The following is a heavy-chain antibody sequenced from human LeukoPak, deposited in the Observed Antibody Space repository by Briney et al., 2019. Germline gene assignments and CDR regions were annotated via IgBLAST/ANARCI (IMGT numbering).Heavy chain of an antibody. CDR1: GFTFSSYA. CDR3: AKDRRLGIVVVVATFGMDV. CDR2: ISGSGGST. V-gene: IGHV3-23*01. J-gene: IGHJ6*02. D-gene: IGHD2-15*01. Sequence: PGGSLRLSCAASGFTFSSYAMSWVRQAPGKGLEWVSAISGSGGSTYYADSVKGRSTISRDNSKNTLYLQMNSLRAEDTAVYYCAKDRRLGIVVVVATFGMDVWGQGTTVTVSS.